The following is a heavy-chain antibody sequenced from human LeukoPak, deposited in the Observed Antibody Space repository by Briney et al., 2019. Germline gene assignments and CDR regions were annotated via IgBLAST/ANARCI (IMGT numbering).Heavy chain of an antibody. D-gene: IGHD3-3*01. CDR2: IYYSGST. J-gene: IGHJ3*02. CDR3: ARTTYYDFWSGWGAFDI. Sequence: SETLSLTCTASGGSISSYYWSWIRQPPGKGLEWIGYIYYSGSTNYNPSLKSRVTISVDTSKNQFSLKLSSVTAADTAVYYCARTTYYDFWSGWGAFDIWGQGTMVTVSS. V-gene: IGHV4-59*01. CDR1: GGSISSYY.